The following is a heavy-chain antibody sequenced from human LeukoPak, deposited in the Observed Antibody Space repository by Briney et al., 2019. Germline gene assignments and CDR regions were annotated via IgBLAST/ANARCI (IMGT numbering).Heavy chain of an antibody. CDR2: IYSGGST. V-gene: IGHV3-53*01. Sequence: GGSLRLSCAASGFTVSSSHMNWVRQAPGKGLEWVSIIYSGGSTSYADSVKGRLIISRDNSKNTLYLQMNSLRAEDTAVYYCAIVDTAMDPWGQGTLVIVSS. D-gene: IGHD5-18*01. CDR3: AIVDTAMDP. J-gene: IGHJ5*02. CDR1: GFTVSSSH.